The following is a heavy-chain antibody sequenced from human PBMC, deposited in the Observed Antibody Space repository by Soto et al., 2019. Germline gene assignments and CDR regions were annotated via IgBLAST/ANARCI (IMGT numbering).Heavy chain of an antibody. CDR3: ARESDGIYYYDTGTYYFDF. D-gene: IGHD3-22*01. Sequence: SETLSLTCTVSGDSISSYFWSWIRQPAGKGLEWIGHIYPGRDTNYNPSLKRRVAMSADTSKNQLSLKLTSVTAADTAVYFCARESDGIYYYDTGTYYFDFWGQGALVTVSS. CDR1: GDSISSYF. CDR2: IYPGRDT. J-gene: IGHJ4*02. V-gene: IGHV4-4*07.